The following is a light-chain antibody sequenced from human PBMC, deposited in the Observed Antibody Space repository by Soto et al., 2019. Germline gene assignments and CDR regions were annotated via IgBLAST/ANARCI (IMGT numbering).Light chain of an antibody. CDR2: RNN. Sequence: QSVLTQPPSASGTPGQRVTISCSGSSSNIGSNYVYWYQQLPGTAPKLLIYRNNQRTSGVPDRFSGSKSGTSASLAISGLRSEDEDDYYCAAWDDSLSVVVFGGGTKLTVL. CDR3: AAWDDSLSVVV. V-gene: IGLV1-47*01. CDR1: SSNIGSNY. J-gene: IGLJ2*01.